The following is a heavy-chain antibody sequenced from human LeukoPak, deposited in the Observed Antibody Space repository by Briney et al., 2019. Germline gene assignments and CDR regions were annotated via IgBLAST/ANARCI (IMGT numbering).Heavy chain of an antibody. CDR3: ARTRAGIAVGYYYMDV. Sequence: SQTLSLTCAISGDSVSSNIAAWNWIRHSPSRGLEWRGRTYYRSKWYNDYAVSVKSRITINPDTSKNQFSLQLNSVTPEDTAVYYCARTRAGIAVGYYYMDVWGKGTTVTVSS. D-gene: IGHD6-19*01. J-gene: IGHJ6*03. CDR2: TYYRSKWYN. CDR1: GDSVSSNIAA. V-gene: IGHV6-1*01.